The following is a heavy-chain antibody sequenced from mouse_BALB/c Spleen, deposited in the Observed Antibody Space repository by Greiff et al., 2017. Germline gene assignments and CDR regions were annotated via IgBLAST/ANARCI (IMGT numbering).Heavy chain of an antibody. D-gene: IGHD5-1*01. CDR1: GFNIKDYY. V-gene: IGHV14-4*02. J-gene: IGHJ3*01. CDR3: NRVRGFAY. Sequence: EVQLQQSGAELVRSGASVKLSCTASGFNIKDYYMHWVKQRPEQGLEWIGWIDPENGDTEYAPKFQGKATMTADTSSNTAYLQLSSLTSEDTAVYYCNRVRGFAYWGQGTLVTVSA. CDR2: IDPENGDT.